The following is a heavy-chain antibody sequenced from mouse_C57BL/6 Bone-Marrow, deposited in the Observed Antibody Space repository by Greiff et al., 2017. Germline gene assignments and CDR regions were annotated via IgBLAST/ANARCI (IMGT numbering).Heavy chain of an antibody. CDR2: IWRGGST. CDR3: AKNGRWDYFDY. CDR1: GFSLTSYG. D-gene: IGHD1-1*01. J-gene: IGHJ2*01. V-gene: IGHV2-5*01. Sequence: VQLQQSGPGLVQPSQSLSITCTVSGFSLTSYGVHWVRQSPGKGLEWLGVIWRGGSTDYNAALMSRLSITKDNSKSQVFFKMNSLQADDTAIYYCAKNGRWDYFDYWGQGTTLTVSS.